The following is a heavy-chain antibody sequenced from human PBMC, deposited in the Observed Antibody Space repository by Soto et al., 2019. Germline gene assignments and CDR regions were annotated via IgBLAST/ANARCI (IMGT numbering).Heavy chain of an antibody. D-gene: IGHD1-1*01. V-gene: IGHV3-9*01. Sequence: EVQLVESGGGLVQPGRSLRLSCAASGFTFDDYAMHWVRQAPGKGLEWVSGISWNSDNIGYADSVKGRFTISRDNAKNPRYRPRDSLRAEDTALYFCAKARGVLWAELDYWGQGSLVTVSS. CDR2: ISWNSDNI. CDR1: GFTFDDYA. J-gene: IGHJ4*02. CDR3: AKARGVLWAELDY.